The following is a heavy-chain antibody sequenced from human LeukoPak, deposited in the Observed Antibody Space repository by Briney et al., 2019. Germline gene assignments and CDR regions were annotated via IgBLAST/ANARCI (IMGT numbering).Heavy chain of an antibody. CDR2: ISTTSTYI. J-gene: IGHJ4*02. Sequence: PGGSLRLSCTASGFIFSNYYMNWVRQAPGGGLEWVSSISTTSTYIYYADSVKGRFTVSRDSAKNSLFLQMSSLRVEDTAVYYCARVSAVAPQVYYFDYWGQGTLVTVSS. CDR1: GFIFSNYY. D-gene: IGHD6-19*01. CDR3: ARVSAVAPQVYYFDY. V-gene: IGHV3-21*01.